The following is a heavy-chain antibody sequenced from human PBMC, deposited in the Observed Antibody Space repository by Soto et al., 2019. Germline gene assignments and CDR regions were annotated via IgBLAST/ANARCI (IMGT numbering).Heavy chain of an antibody. CDR2: INPNSGGT. CDR1: GYTFTGYY. V-gene: IGHV1-2*04. Sequence: GASVKVSCKASGYTFTGYYMHWVRQAPGQGLEWMGWINPNSGGTNYAQKFQGWVTTTRDTSISTAYMELSRLRSDDTAVYYCARGQVVPAATMPSFDYWGQGTLVTVSS. CDR3: ARGQVVPAATMPSFDY. D-gene: IGHD2-2*01. J-gene: IGHJ4*02.